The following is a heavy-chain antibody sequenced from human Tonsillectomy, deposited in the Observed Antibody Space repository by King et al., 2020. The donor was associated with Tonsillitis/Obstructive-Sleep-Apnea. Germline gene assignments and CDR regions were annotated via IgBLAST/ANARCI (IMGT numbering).Heavy chain of an antibody. V-gene: IGHV3-53*01. CDR2: IYSGGST. D-gene: IGHD6-13*01. J-gene: IGHJ4*02. CDR3: ARASIAAAGYYFDY. CDR1: GFTVSSNY. Sequence: VQLVESGGGLIQPGGSLRLSCAASGFTVSSNYMSWVRQAPGKGLEWVSVIYSGGSTYYADSVKGRFTISRDNSKNTLYLQMNSLRAEDTAVYYCARASIAAAGYYFDYWGRGTLVTVSS.